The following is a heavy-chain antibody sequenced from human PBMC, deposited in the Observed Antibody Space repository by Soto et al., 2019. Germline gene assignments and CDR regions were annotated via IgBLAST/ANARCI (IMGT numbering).Heavy chain of an antibody. Sequence: QVPLVESGGDLVKRGGSLRLSCAASGYTFSDYYMSWIRQAPGKGLEWISYIDTSSTKIYYADSVQGRFTISRDNAKNSLYLEMNSLRDEDTAVYYCASHYDMWSGYLSPVDYWGQGTLVTVSS. CDR2: IDTSSTKI. D-gene: IGHD3-3*01. V-gene: IGHV3-11*01. J-gene: IGHJ4*02. CDR1: GYTFSDYY. CDR3: ASHYDMWSGYLSPVDY.